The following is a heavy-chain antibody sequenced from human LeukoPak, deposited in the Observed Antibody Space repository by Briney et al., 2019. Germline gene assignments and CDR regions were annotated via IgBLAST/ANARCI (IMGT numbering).Heavy chain of an antibody. CDR2: MNPNSGNT. CDR1: GYTFTSYD. D-gene: IGHD3-16*02. J-gene: IGHJ4*02. Sequence: ASVKVSCKASGYTFTSYDINWVRQATGQGLEWMGWMNPNSGNTGYAQKFQGRVTMTRNTSISTAYMELSSLRSEGTAVYYCARGFRRDYVWGSYRSPPDDYWGQGTLVTVSS. V-gene: IGHV1-8*01. CDR3: ARGFRRDYVWGSYRSPPDDY.